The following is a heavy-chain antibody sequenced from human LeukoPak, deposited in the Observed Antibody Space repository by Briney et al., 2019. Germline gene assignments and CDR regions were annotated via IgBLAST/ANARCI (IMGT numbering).Heavy chain of an antibody. J-gene: IGHJ4*02. CDR1: GFTFTSFG. CDR2: ISAYNGHT. Sequence: ASVKVSCKASGFTFTSFGFSWVRQAPGQGLEWLGWISAYNGHTNYAQNLQGRVTMTTDTSTTTAYMELRSLRYDDTAVYYCAGARAGGGNYYYYFDHWGQGTLVTVSS. CDR3: AGARAGGGNYYYYFDH. V-gene: IGHV1-18*01. D-gene: IGHD3-10*01.